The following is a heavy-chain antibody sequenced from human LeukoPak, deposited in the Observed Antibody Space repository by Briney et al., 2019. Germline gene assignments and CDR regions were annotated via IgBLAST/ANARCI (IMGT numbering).Heavy chain of an antibody. V-gene: IGHV1-8*01. J-gene: IGHJ4*02. D-gene: IGHD3-16*02. Sequence: ASVKVSCKASGCTFTSYDINWVRQATGQGLEWMGWMNPNSGNTGYAQKFQGRATMTRNTSISTAYMELSSLRSEDTAVYYCARGRGRGDYVWGSYRYPFDYWGQGTLVTVSS. CDR2: MNPNSGNT. CDR3: ARGRGRGDYVWGSYRYPFDY. CDR1: GCTFTSYD.